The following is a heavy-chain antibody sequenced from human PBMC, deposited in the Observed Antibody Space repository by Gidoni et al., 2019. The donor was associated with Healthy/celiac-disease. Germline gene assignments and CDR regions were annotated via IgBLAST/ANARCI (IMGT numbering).Heavy chain of an antibody. D-gene: IGHD5-18*01. CDR3: ARTAMVNVDNWFDP. CDR1: GGSISSGGYY. CDR2: IYYSGST. Sequence: QVQLQESGPGLVKPSQTLSLTCTVSGGSISSGGYYWSWIRQHPGKGLEWIGYIYYSGSTYYNPSLKSRVTISVDTSKNQFSLKLSSVTAADTAVYYCARTAMVNVDNWFDPWGQGTLVTVSS. J-gene: IGHJ5*02. V-gene: IGHV4-31*03.